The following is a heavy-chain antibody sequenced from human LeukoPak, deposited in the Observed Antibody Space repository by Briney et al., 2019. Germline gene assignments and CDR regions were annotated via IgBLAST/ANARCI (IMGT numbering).Heavy chain of an antibody. CDR3: TSHTGTGDAFRPFHI. Sequence: GGSLRHSCAASGFTFSTHDVNWVRQAPGKGLEWVSFINSRSSTIYYADSVRGRFTISRDNAKNSLYLQMNSLRAEDTAVYYCTSHTGTGDAFRPFHIWGQGTMVTVSS. V-gene: IGHV3-48*04. CDR2: INSRSSTI. CDR1: GFTFSTHD. D-gene: IGHD2-21*02. J-gene: IGHJ3*02.